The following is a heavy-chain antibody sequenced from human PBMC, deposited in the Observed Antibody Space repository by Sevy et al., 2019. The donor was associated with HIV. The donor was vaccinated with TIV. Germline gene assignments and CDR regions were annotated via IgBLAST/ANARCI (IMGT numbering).Heavy chain of an antibody. CDR2: ISWNSGSI. CDR1: GFTFDDYA. V-gene: IGHV3-9*01. CDR3: AKTGYSSGWTHLDY. D-gene: IGHD6-19*01. J-gene: IGHJ4*02. Sequence: GGSLRLSCAASGFTFDDYAMHWVRQAPGKGLEWVSGISWNSGSIRYADSVKGRFTISRDNAKNSLYLQMNSLRAEDTALYYCAKTGYSSGWTHLDYWGQGTLVTVSS.